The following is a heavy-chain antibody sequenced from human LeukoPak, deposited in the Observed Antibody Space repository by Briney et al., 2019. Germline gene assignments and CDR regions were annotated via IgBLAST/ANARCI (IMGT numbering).Heavy chain of an antibody. J-gene: IGHJ4*02. CDR1: GYTFTGYY. CDR2: INPNSGGT. Sequence: ASVKVSCKASGYTFTGYYMHWVRQAPGQGLEWMGWINPNSGGTNYAQKFQGRVTMTRDTSISTAYMELSRLRSDDTAVYYCARAQYSSEQWQDYFVYWGQGTLVTVSS. V-gene: IGHV1-2*02. CDR3: ARAQYSSEQWQDYFVY. D-gene: IGHD6-19*01.